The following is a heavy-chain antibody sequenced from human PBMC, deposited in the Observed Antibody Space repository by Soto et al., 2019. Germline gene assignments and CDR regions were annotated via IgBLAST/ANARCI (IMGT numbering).Heavy chain of an antibody. D-gene: IGHD5-18*01. CDR2: ISYDGSNK. CDR1: GFTFSSYA. Sequence: QVQLVESGGGVVQPGRSLRLSCAASGFTFSSYAMHWVRQAPGKGLEWVAVISYDGSNKYYADSVKGRFTNSRDNSKNTLYLQMNSLRAEDTAVYYCARVYGALWDYWGQGTLVTVSS. J-gene: IGHJ4*02. V-gene: IGHV3-30-3*01. CDR3: ARVYGALWDY.